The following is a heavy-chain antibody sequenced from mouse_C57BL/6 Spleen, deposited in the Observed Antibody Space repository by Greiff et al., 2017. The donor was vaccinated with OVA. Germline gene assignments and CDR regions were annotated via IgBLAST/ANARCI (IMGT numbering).Heavy chain of an antibody. CDR3: ARSYPSTNFDY. CDR2: INPSSGYT. Sequence: QVQLKESGAELARPGASVKMSCKASGYTFTSYTMHWVKQRPGQGLEWIGYINPSSGYTKYNQKFKDKATLTADKSSSTAYMQLSSLTSEDSAVYYCARSYPSTNFDYWGQGTTLTVSS. J-gene: IGHJ2*01. V-gene: IGHV1-4*01. D-gene: IGHD2-1*01. CDR1: GYTFTSYT.